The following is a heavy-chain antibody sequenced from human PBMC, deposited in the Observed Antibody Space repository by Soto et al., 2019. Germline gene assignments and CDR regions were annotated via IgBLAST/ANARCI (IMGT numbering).Heavy chain of an antibody. V-gene: IGHV3-30-3*01. CDR2: ISHDGSNK. CDR1: GFTFSSSA. Sequence: QVQLVESGGGVVQPGRSLRLSCAASGFTFSSSALHWVRQAPGKGLEWVAVISHDGSNKYYADSVKGRFTISRDNSKNTLYLQMNSLRAEDTAVYYCARDDVRNSPHGYWGQGTLVTVSP. J-gene: IGHJ4*02. CDR3: ARDDVRNSPHGY.